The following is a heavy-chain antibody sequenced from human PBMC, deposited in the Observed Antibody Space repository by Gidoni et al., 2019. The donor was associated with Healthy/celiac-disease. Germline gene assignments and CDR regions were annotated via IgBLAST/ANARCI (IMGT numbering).Heavy chain of an antibody. V-gene: IGHV2-70*01. Sequence: QVTLRESGPALVKPTQTLTLTCTFSGFSLSTRGMCVSWIRQPPGKALEWLALIDWDDDKYYSTSLKTRLTISKDTSKNQVVLTMTNMDPVDTATYYCARDYDFWSGYYPREYYYYGMDVWGQGTTVTVSS. D-gene: IGHD3-3*01. CDR3: ARDYDFWSGYYPREYYYYGMDV. CDR2: IDWDDDK. CDR1: GFSLSTRGMC. J-gene: IGHJ6*02.